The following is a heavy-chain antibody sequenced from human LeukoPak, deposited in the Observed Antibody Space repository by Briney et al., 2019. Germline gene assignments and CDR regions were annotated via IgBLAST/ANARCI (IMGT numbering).Heavy chain of an antibody. Sequence: SETLSLTCTVSGGSISSYYWSWIRQPPGKGLEWIGRIYTSGSTNYNPSLKSRVTISVDTSKNQFSLKLSSVTAADTAVYYCARERSDYDFWRLDPWGQGTLVTVSS. V-gene: IGHV4-4*08. J-gene: IGHJ5*02. CDR1: GGSISSYY. CDR3: ARERSDYDFWRLDP. CDR2: IYTSGST. D-gene: IGHD3-3*01.